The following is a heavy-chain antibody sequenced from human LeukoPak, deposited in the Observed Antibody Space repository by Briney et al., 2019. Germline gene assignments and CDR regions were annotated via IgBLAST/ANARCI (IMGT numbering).Heavy chain of an antibody. D-gene: IGHD3-3*01. Sequence: SQTLSLTCTVSGCSISSGDYYWSWIRQPPGKGLEWIGYIDYSGSTYYNPSLKSRVTISVATSKNPFSLKLSSVTAADTAVYYCARARRNDFWGGRGYNWFDPWGQGTLVTVSS. CDR2: IDYSGST. CDR3: ARARRNDFWGGRGYNWFDP. V-gene: IGHV4-30-4*08. CDR1: GCSISSGDYY. J-gene: IGHJ5*02.